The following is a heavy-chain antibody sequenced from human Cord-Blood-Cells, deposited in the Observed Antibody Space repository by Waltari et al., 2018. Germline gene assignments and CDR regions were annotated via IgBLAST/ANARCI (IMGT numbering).Heavy chain of an antibody. CDR1: GFTFSSYG. CDR3: AKVGGSGNFDY. D-gene: IGHD3-16*01. V-gene: IGHV3-30*18. CDR2: ISYDGSNK. J-gene: IGHJ4*02. Sequence: QVRLVEPGGCVVQPGRSLSLPCAAVGFTFSSYGMHWARQAPGKGLEWVAVISYDGSNKYYADSVKGRFTISRDNSKNTLYLQMNSLRAEDTAVYYCAKVGGSGNFDYWGQGTLVTVSS.